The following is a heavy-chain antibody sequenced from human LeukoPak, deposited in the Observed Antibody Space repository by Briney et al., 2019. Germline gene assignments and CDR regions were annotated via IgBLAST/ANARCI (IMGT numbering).Heavy chain of an antibody. V-gene: IGHV3-7*03. Sequence: GVSLRLSCAASGFTFSLYWMNWVRRAPGKGLEWVANIKQDGSEKNYVDSVKGRFTISRDNAKNSLYLQMNNLRVEDTAMYYCAGGTGFIIKDWGQGTLVTVSS. J-gene: IGHJ4*02. CDR2: IKQDGSEK. D-gene: IGHD3-9*01. CDR1: GFTFSLYW. CDR3: AGGTGFIIKD.